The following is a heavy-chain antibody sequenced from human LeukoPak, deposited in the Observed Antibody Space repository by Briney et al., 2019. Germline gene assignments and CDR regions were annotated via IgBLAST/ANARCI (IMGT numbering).Heavy chain of an antibody. Sequence: PGGTLRLSCAASGFTFSNYGMNWVRQAPGKGLEWVSGISGGGGSTYYADSVKGRFTISRDNSKNTLYLQMNSLRAEDTAVYYCAKEPYYYDSSGYYSYDAFDIWGQGTMVTVSS. J-gene: IGHJ3*02. CDR3: AKEPYYYDSSGYYSYDAFDI. CDR1: GFTFSNYG. D-gene: IGHD3-22*01. V-gene: IGHV3-23*01. CDR2: ISGGGGST.